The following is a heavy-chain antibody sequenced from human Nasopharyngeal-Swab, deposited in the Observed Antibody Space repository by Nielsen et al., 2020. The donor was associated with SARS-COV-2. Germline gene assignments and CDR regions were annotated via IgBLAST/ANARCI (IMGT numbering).Heavy chain of an antibody. CDR2: IKSKTDGGTT. Sequence: VRQAPGKGLEWVGRIKSKTDGGTTDYAAPVKGRFTISRDDSKNTLYLQMNSLKTEDTAVYYCTTDGTTTVTTWVDVWGKGTMVTVSS. J-gene: IGHJ6*04. D-gene: IGHD4-17*01. V-gene: IGHV3-15*07. CDR3: TTDGTTTVTTWVDV.